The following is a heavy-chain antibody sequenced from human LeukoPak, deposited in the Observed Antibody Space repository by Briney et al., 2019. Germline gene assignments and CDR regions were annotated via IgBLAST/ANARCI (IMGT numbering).Heavy chain of an antibody. D-gene: IGHD6-6*01. V-gene: IGHV3-30*02. CDR3: AKVKVRRQLAYYFDY. CDR2: IRYDGSNK. CDR1: GFTFSSYW. Sequence: GGSLRLSCAASGFTFSSYWMSWVRQAPGKGLEWVAFIRYDGSNKYYADSVKGRFTISRDNSKNTLYLQMNSLRAEDTAVYYCAKVKVRRQLAYYFDYWGQGTLVTVSS. J-gene: IGHJ4*02.